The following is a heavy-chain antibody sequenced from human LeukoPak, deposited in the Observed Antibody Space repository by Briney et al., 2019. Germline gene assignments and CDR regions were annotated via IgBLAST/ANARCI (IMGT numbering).Heavy chain of an antibody. CDR3: ATYCSSTSCYEGRFDH. D-gene: IGHD2-2*01. CDR2: ISSSSSYI. J-gene: IGHJ5*02. Sequence: PGGSLRLSCAASGFTFSSYSMNWVRQAPGKGLEWVSSISSSSSYIYYADSVKGRFTISRDNAKNSLYLQMNSLRAEDTAVYYCATYCSSTSCYEGRFDHWGQGTLVTVSS. V-gene: IGHV3-21*01. CDR1: GFTFSSYS.